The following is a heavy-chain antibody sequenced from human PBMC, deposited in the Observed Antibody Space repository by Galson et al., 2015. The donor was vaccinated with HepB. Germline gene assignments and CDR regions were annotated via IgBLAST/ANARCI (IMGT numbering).Heavy chain of an antibody. Sequence: SLRLSCAASGFTFSSYAMSWVRQAPGKGLEWVSTIRSSGDTTYFTDSVKGRFTISRDNSKNTLYLQMNSLRAEDTAIYYCVKLGHGDYEYYFDYWGQGTLVTVSS. J-gene: IGHJ4*02. V-gene: IGHV3-23*01. CDR2: IRSSGDTT. D-gene: IGHD4-17*01. CDR1: GFTFSSYA. CDR3: VKLGHGDYEYYFDY.